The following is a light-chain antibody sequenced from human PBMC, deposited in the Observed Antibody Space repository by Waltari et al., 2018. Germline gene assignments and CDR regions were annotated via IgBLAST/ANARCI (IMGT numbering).Light chain of an antibody. J-gene: IGKJ4*01. Sequence: DIVMTQSPDSLAVSLGERATVNCTSSQSVLYNSNNKNYLAWYQQMPGQPPRLLISWASTREPGVPDRFSGSVSGSDFILTITSVQAEDVAVYYCQQYYTTPPTFGGGTKVEIK. CDR2: WAS. CDR1: QSVLYNSNNKNY. V-gene: IGKV4-1*01. CDR3: QQYYTTPPT.